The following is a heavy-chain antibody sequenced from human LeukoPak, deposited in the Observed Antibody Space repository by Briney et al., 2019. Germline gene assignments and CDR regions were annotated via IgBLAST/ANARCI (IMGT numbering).Heavy chain of an antibody. CDR2: IYSGGST. J-gene: IGHJ4*02. D-gene: IGHD7-27*01. V-gene: IGHV3-53*01. CDR1: GFTVSSNY. Sequence: GGSLRLSCAASGFTVSSNYMSWVRQAPGKGLEWVSVIYSGGSTYYADSVKGRFTISGDNSKNTLYLQMNSLRAEDTAVYYCARDHPLGIRNTFDYWGQGTLVTVSS. CDR3: ARDHPLGIRNTFDY.